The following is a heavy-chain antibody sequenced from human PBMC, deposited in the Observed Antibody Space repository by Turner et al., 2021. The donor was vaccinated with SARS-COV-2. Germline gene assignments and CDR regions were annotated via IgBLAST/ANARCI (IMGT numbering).Heavy chain of an antibody. CDR2: ISNDGNNE. Sequence: QVQLVESGGGVVQPGRSLRLSCAASGFTFSSYGMHWVRQAPGKGLGWVAVISNDGNNEYYADSVKGRFTISRDNSKNTLCLQMNSLRAEDTAVYYCAKATLFLTVTTSPDYWGQGTLVTVSS. J-gene: IGHJ4*02. D-gene: IGHD4-17*01. CDR3: AKATLFLTVTTSPDY. CDR1: GFTFSSYG. V-gene: IGHV3-30*18.